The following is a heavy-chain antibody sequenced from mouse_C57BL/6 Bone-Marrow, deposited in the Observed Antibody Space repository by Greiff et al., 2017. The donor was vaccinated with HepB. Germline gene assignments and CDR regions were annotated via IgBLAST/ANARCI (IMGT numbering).Heavy chain of an antibody. D-gene: IGHD1-1*01. CDR2: IYPRSGNT. J-gene: IGHJ2*01. V-gene: IGHV1-81*01. Sequence: LVESGAELARPGASVKLSCKASGYTFTSYGISWVKQRTGQGLEWIGEIYPRSGNTYYNEKFKGKATLTADKSSSTADMALRSLTSEDSAVYFCARSYGSSFLLYYFDYWGQGTTLTVSS. CDR3: ARSYGSSFLLYYFDY. CDR1: GYTFTSYG.